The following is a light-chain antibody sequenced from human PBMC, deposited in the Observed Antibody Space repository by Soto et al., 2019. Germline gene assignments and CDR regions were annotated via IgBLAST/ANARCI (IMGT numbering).Light chain of an antibody. CDR1: QSVSSN. CDR2: DAS. V-gene: IGKV3-15*01. J-gene: IGKJ1*01. Sequence: EIVMTQSPAPLSVSPGERATLSCRASQSVSSNLAWYQQKVGQAPRVLIYDASTRATGIPGRFSGSGSGTEFTLTISSLQSEDFAVYCCQQYNNWPETFGQGTKV. CDR3: QQYNNWPET.